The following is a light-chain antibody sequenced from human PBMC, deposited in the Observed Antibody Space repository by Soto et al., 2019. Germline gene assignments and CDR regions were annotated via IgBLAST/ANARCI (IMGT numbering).Light chain of an antibody. Sequence: QLVLTQPPSASGTPGQRVTISCSGSSSNIGSNTVNWYQQFPGTAPKLLIYSNDQRPSGVPDRFSGSKPDTSASLAISGLQSEDEADYYCAAWDDSLNGVLFGGGTKLTVL. CDR3: AAWDDSLNGVL. CDR2: SND. CDR1: SSNIGSNT. J-gene: IGLJ2*01. V-gene: IGLV1-44*01.